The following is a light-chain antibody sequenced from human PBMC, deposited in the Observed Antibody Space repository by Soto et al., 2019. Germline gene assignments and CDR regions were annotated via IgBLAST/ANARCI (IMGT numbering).Light chain of an antibody. CDR2: KAS. CDR3: QHYNSYSEA. J-gene: IGKJ1*01. CDR1: QTISSW. V-gene: IGKV1-5*03. Sequence: DIQITQSPSTLSGSVGDRVTITCRASQTISSWLAWYQQKPGKAPKLLIYKASTLKSGVPSRFSGSGSGTEFTLTISSLQPDDFATYYCQHYNSYSEAFGQGPKMDIK.